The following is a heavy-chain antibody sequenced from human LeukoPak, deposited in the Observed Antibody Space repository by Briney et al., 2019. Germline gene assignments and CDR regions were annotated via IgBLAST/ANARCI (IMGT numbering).Heavy chain of an antibody. CDR3: AREPRRQGSWFDP. D-gene: IGHD3-10*01. CDR1: GGSISGYY. Sequence: SETLSLTCSVSGGSISGYYWSWIRQPPGKGLEWIGYFYYTGTTNYNPSLKSRATIPVDTSKNEFSLKLNSLTAADTAIYYCAREPRRQGSWFDPWGQGTLVTVSS. V-gene: IGHV4-59*01. CDR2: FYYTGTT. J-gene: IGHJ5*02.